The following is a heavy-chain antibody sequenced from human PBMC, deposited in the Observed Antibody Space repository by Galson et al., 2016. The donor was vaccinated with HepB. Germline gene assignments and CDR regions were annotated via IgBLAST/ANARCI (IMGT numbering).Heavy chain of an antibody. J-gene: IGHJ5*02. Sequence: SVKVSCKASGYTFTGYSLHWLRQAPGQGLQWMGWLNPSTGVSNLAPKFQGRVTMTRDTSISTAYMELRSLRSDDTAMYYCARSSFGVSNPWGQGTLVTVSS. CDR1: GYTFTGYS. V-gene: IGHV1-2*02. CDR2: LNPSTGVS. D-gene: IGHD3-3*01. CDR3: ARSSFGVSNP.